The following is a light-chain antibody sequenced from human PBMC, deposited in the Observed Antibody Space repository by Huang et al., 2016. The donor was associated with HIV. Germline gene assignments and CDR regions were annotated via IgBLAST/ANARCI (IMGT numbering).Light chain of an antibody. Sequence: EIVLTQSPGTLSLSPGERATLACRASQSVSSNYLACDQQKPGQAPRLLIYGASSRATGIPDRFSGSGSGTDFTLTISRLEPGDFAVYFCQQYVSSPETFGQGTKVEIK. CDR2: GAS. CDR3: QQYVSSPET. V-gene: IGKV3-20*01. CDR1: QSVSSNY. J-gene: IGKJ1*01.